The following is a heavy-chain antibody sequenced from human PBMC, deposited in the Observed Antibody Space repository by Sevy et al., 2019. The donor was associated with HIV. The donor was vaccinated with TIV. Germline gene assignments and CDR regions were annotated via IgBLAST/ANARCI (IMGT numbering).Heavy chain of an antibody. CDR3: ASSKGDYYYGSGSLHADY. D-gene: IGHD3-10*01. CDR2: INSDGSST. Sequence: GGSLRLSCAASGFTFSSYWMHWVRQAPGKGLVWVSRINSDGSSTSYADSVKGRFTISRDNAKNTLYLQMNSLRAEDTAVYYCASSKGDYYYGSGSLHADYWGQGTLVTDSS. V-gene: IGHV3-74*01. J-gene: IGHJ4*02. CDR1: GFTFSSYW.